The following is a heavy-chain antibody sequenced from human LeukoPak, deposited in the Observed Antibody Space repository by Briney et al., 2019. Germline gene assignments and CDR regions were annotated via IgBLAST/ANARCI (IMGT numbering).Heavy chain of an antibody. Sequence: GGSLRLSCAASGFTVSSSYMSWVRQAPGKGLEWVSVIYSGGSTYYADSVKGRFTISRDNSKNTLYLQMNSLRAEDTAVYYCARALGGYDYYMDVWGKGTTVTVSS. V-gene: IGHV3-66*02. CDR1: GFTVSSSY. J-gene: IGHJ6*03. D-gene: IGHD3-16*01. CDR3: ARALGGYDYYMDV. CDR2: IYSGGST.